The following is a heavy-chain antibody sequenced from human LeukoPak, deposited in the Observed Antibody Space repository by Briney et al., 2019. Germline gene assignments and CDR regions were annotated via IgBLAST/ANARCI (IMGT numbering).Heavy chain of an antibody. J-gene: IGHJ4*02. CDR3: AREVYGSGSYYNDY. D-gene: IGHD3-10*01. CDR2: ISNNGGST. V-gene: IGHV3-64*01. CDR1: GFTVSSYT. Sequence: SGGSLRLSCAASGFTVSSYTMHWVRQAPGKGLEFVSTISNNGGSTYYANSVKGRFTISRDISKNTLYPQMGSLRTEDMAVYYCAREVYGSGSYYNDYWGQGTLVTVSS.